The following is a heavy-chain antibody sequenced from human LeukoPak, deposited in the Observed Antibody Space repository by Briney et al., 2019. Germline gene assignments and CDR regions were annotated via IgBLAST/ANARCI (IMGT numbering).Heavy chain of an antibody. Sequence: ASVKVSCKASGGTFSSYAISWVRQAPGQGLEWMGGIIPIFGTANYAQKFQGRVTITADKSTSTAYMELSRLRSDDTAVYYCARTDIVVVGENAFDIWGQGTMVTVSS. V-gene: IGHV1-69*06. CDR3: ARTDIVVVGENAFDI. D-gene: IGHD2-15*01. J-gene: IGHJ3*02. CDR2: IIPIFGTA. CDR1: GGTFSSYA.